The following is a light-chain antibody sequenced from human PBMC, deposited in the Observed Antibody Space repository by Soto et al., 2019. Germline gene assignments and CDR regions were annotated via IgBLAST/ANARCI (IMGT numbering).Light chain of an antibody. CDR1: SSAVGGYNY. V-gene: IGLV2-11*01. Sequence: QSALTQPRSVSGSPGQPVTISCTGTSSAVGGYNYVSWYQQHTGKAPKLMIYDVSKRPSGVPERSSGSTSGTTASLTISGLHAEAEADYYCCSYAVSYGVFGGGTKLTVL. CDR2: DVS. CDR3: CSYAVSYGV. J-gene: IGLJ2*01.